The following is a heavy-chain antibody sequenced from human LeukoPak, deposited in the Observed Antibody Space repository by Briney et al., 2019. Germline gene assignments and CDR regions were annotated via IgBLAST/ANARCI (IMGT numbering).Heavy chain of an antibody. Sequence: ASVKVSCKASGYTFTSYGISWVRQAPGQGLEWMGWISAYNGNTNYAQKLQGRVTMTTDTSTSTAYMELRSLRSEDTAVYYCARGSRPVYNLLTGKRYFDYWGQGTLLTVSS. CDR3: ARGSRPVYNLLTGKRYFDY. D-gene: IGHD3-9*01. J-gene: IGHJ4*02. V-gene: IGHV1-18*01. CDR1: GYTFTSYG. CDR2: ISAYNGNT.